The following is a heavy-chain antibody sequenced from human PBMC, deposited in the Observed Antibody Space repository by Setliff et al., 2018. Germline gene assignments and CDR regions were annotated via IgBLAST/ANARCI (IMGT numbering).Heavy chain of an antibody. CDR2: INGDGTIT. D-gene: IGHD7-27*01. J-gene: IGHJ6*03. V-gene: IGHV3-74*01. Sequence: SLRLSCGASGLTFSKYWMYWVRQVPGKGLVWVSRINGDGTITNYADSVKGRFTISRDNAKNTLYLQMNSLRGEDTAVYFCASIDWGENFYNMDVWGKGTTVTVSS. CDR1: GLTFSKYW. CDR3: ASIDWGENFYNMDV.